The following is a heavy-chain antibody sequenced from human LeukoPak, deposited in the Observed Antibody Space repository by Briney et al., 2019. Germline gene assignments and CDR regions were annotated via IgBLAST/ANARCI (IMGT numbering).Heavy chain of an antibody. Sequence: GESLKISCKGSGYSFTSYWIGWVRQMPGKGLEWMGIIYPGDSDTRYSPSFQGQVTISADKSISTAYLQWSSLKASDTAMYYCARHPLGYRSSTSCYPRYFDYWGQGTLVTVSS. J-gene: IGHJ4*02. CDR2: IYPGDSDT. CDR3: ARHPLGYRSSTSCYPRYFDY. CDR1: GYSFTSYW. D-gene: IGHD2-2*01. V-gene: IGHV5-51*01.